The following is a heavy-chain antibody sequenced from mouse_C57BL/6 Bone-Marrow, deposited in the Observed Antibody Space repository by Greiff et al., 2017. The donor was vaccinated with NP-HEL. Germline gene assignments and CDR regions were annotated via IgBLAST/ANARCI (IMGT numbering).Heavy chain of an antibody. CDR2: FHPYNDDT. V-gene: IGHV1-47*01. CDR3: ARGGFITTVVAHWYFAV. J-gene: IGHJ1*03. Sequence: VQLQQSGAELVKPGASVKMSCKASGYTFTTYPIEWMKQNHGKSLEWIGNFHPYNDDTKYNEKFKGKATLTVEKSSSQVYLELSRLPSDDSAVYYSARGGFITTVVAHWYFAVWGTGPTVTVSS. CDR1: GYTFTTYP. D-gene: IGHD1-1*01.